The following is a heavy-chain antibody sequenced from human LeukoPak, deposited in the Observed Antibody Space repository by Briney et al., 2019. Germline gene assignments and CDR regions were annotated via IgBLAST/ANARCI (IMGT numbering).Heavy chain of an antibody. CDR1: GGSFSGYY. V-gene: IGHV4-59*10. CDR3: ARDAIFGVVIGYMDV. D-gene: IGHD3-3*01. Sequence: PSETLSLTCAVYGGSFSGYYWSWIRQPAGKGLEWIGRIYTSGSTNYNPSLKSRVTISVDTSKNQFSLKLSSVTAADTAVYYCARDAIFGVVIGYMDVWGKGTTVTVSS. J-gene: IGHJ6*03. CDR2: IYTSGST.